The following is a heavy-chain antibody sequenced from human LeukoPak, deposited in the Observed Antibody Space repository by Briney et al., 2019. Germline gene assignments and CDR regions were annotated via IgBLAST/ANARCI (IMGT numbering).Heavy chain of an antibody. J-gene: IGHJ4*02. Sequence: GGSLRLSCAASGFTFSSYSMNWVRQAPGKGLEWVSSISSSSSYIYYADSVKGRFTISRDNAKNSLYLQMNSLRAEDTAVYYCARDNWNYETFDYWGQGTLVTVSP. D-gene: IGHD1-7*01. CDR2: ISSSSSYI. CDR1: GFTFSSYS. CDR3: ARDNWNYETFDY. V-gene: IGHV3-21*01.